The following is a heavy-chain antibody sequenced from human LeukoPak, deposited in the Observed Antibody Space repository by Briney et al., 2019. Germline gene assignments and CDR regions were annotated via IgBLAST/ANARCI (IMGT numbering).Heavy chain of an antibody. D-gene: IGHD5-18*01. CDR3: ARRKYSYGAYYGMDV. CDR2: IIPILGIA. CDR1: GGTFSSYA. Sequence: SVKVSCEASGGTFSSYAISWVRQAPGQGLEWMGRIIPILGIANYAQKFQGRVTITADKSTSTAYMELSSLRSEDTAVYYCARRKYSYGAYYGMDVWGQGTTVTVSS. V-gene: IGHV1-69*04. J-gene: IGHJ6*02.